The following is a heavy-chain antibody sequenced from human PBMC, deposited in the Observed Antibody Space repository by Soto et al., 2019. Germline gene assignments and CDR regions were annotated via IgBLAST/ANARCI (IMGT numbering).Heavy chain of an antibody. CDR2: IYHSGST. V-gene: IGHV4-59*12. CDR3: ARDQGLIGSGSYWAHAFDI. J-gene: IGHJ3*02. Sequence: SETLSLTCTVSGGSISSYYWSWIRQPPGKGLEWIGEIYHSGSTNYNPSIKSRVTISVDKSKNQFSLKLSSVTAADTAVYFCARDQGLIGSGSYWAHAFDIWGQGTMVTVSS. CDR1: GGSISSYY. D-gene: IGHD3-10*01.